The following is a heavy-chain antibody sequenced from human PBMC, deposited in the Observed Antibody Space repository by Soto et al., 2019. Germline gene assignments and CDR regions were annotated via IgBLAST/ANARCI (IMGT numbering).Heavy chain of an antibody. CDR3: ARESHDILTGPPWCGYCDL. CDR1: GGSFSGYY. CDR2: INDRGSI. Sequence: QVQLQQWGAGPLRPLETLSLTCGVSGGSFSGYYWAWIRQSPGKGLEWIGEINDRGSINYNPSLKSRVSISVDTSKNHYSLNLRSVTAADTAVYYCARESHDILTGPPWCGYCDLGGGGTLVTVSS. J-gene: IGHJ2*01. V-gene: IGHV4-34*01. D-gene: IGHD3-9*01.